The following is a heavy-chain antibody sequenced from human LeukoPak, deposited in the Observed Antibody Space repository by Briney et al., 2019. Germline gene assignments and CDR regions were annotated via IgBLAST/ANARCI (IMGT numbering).Heavy chain of an antibody. J-gene: IGHJ4*02. Sequence: SETLSLTCTVSGGSISSSSYYWGWIRQPPGKGREWIGSIYYSGSTYYNPSLKSRVTISVDTSKNQFSLKLSSVTAADTAVYYCARTYSSRWDWGQGTLVTVSS. V-gene: IGHV4-39*01. CDR1: GGSISSSSYY. CDR2: IYYSGST. D-gene: IGHD6-13*01. CDR3: ARTYSSRWD.